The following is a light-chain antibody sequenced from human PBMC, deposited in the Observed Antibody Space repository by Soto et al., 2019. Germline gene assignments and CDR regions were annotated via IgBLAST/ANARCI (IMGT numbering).Light chain of an antibody. Sequence: QSVLAQPPSVSAAPGQKVTISCSGSSSNIGGNSVSWYQQLPGTAPKLPIYDDNKRPSGIPDRFSGSKSGTSATLGITGFQTGDEADYYSGSWDSSLSDYVFGTGTKVTVL. J-gene: IGLJ1*01. CDR2: DDN. V-gene: IGLV1-51*01. CDR3: GSWDSSLSDYV. CDR1: SSNIGGNS.